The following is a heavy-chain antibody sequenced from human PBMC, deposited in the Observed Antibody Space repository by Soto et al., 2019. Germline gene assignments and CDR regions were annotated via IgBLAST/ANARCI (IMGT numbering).Heavy chain of an antibody. J-gene: IGHJ6*02. D-gene: IGHD3-10*01. CDR3: ARLWFGESYYYYGMDV. CDR1: GGSISRGDYY. CDR2: IYYSGST. Sequence: SETLSLTCTVSGGSISRGDYYWSWIRQPPGKGLEWIGYIYYSGSTYYNPSLKSRVTISVDTSKNQFSLKLSSVTAADTAVYYCARLWFGESYYYYGMDVWGQGTTVTVSS. V-gene: IGHV4-30-4*01.